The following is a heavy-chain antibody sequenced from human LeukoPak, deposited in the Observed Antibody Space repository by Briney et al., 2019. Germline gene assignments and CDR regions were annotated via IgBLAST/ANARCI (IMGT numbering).Heavy chain of an antibody. J-gene: IGHJ4*02. CDR3: ARVFQWLPDY. CDR1: GFTFNNYN. D-gene: IGHD6-19*01. V-gene: IGHV3-21*01. Sequence: GGSLRLSCAASGFTFNNYNMNWVRQAPGKGLEWVSSISSSSSYIYYADSVKGRFTISRDNAKNSLYLQMNSLRAEDTAVYYCARVFQWLPDYWGQGTLVTVSS. CDR2: ISSSSSYI.